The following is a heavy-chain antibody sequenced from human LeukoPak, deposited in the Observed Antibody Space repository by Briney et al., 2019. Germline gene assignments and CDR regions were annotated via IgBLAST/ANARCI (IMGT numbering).Heavy chain of an antibody. J-gene: IGHJ3*02. CDR1: GYTFTSYG. CDR2: ISAYSGNT. D-gene: IGHD6-19*01. CDR3: AREDIAVAGFDAFDI. Sequence: ASVKVSCKASGYTFTSYGISWVRQAPGQGLEWMGWISAYSGNTNYAQKLQGRVTMTTDTSTSTAYMELRSLRSDDTAVYYCAREDIAVAGFDAFDIWGQGTMVTVSS. V-gene: IGHV1-18*01.